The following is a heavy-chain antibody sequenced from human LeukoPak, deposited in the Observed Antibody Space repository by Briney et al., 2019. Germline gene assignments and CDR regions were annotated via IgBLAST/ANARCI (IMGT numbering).Heavy chain of an antibody. J-gene: IGHJ4*02. CDR3: AKKLYPRSGSYLNYFDY. V-gene: IGHV3-23*01. CDR2: ISGSGGST. CDR1: GFTFSSYA. Sequence: GGSLRLSCAVSGFTFSSYAMSWVRQAPGKGLEWVSAISGSGGSTYYADSVKGRFTISRDNSKNTLYLQMNSLRAEDTAVYYCAKKLYPRSGSYLNYFDYWGQGTLVTVSS. D-gene: IGHD3-10*01.